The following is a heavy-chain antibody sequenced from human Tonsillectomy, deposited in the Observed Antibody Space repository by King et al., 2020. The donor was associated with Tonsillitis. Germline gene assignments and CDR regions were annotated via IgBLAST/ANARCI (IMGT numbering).Heavy chain of an antibody. CDR2: ISYDGGNK. Sequence: QLVQSGGGVVQPGRSLRLSCAASGVTFSNYAMHWVRQAPGEGLEWVALISYDGGNKYYAVTVKGRFTISRDNSKNTLYLQMNSLRAENTAVYYCARGGQLVGRDWYFDLWGRDTLVTVSS. J-gene: IGHJ2*01. CDR1: GVTFSNYA. V-gene: IGHV3-30-3*01. D-gene: IGHD6-13*01. CDR3: ARGGQLVGRDWYFDL.